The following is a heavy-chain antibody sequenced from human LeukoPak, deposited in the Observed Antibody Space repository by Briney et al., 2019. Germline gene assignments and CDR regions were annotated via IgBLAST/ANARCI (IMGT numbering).Heavy chain of an antibody. CDR2: IKQDGSEK. CDR3: ARSLETYDSSGYYYPNYFDY. Sequence: PGGSLRLSCAASGFTFSSYWMSWVRQAPGKGLEWVANIKQDGSEKYYVDSVKGRFTISRDNAKNSLYLQMNSLRAEDTAVYYCARSLETYDSSGYYYPNYFDYWGQGTLVTVSS. J-gene: IGHJ4*02. CDR1: GFTFSSYW. V-gene: IGHV3-7*01. D-gene: IGHD3-22*01.